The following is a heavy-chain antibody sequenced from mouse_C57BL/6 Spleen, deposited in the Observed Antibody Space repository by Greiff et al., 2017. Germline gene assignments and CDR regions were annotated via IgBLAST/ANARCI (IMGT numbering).Heavy chain of an antibody. D-gene: IGHD1-1*01. J-gene: IGHJ2*01. V-gene: IGHV1-55*01. CDR3: ARSPITTVVADY. Sequence: VQLQQPGAELVKPGASVKMSCKASGYTFTSYWITWVKQRPGQGLEWIGDIYPGSGSTNYNEKFKSKATLTVDTSSSTAYMQLSSLTSEDSAVYYCARSPITTVVADYWGQGTTLTVSA. CDR1: GYTFTSYW. CDR2: IYPGSGST.